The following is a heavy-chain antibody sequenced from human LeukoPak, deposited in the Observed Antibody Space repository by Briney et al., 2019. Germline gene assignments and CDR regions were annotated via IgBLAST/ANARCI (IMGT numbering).Heavy chain of an antibody. D-gene: IGHD6-13*01. J-gene: IGHJ3*02. CDR2: INPNSGGT. CDR1: GYTFTSYA. Sequence: GASVKVSCKASGYTFTSYAMNWVRQAPGQGLEWMGWINPNSGGTNYAQKFQGRVTMTRDTSISTAYMELSRLRSDDTAVYYCASLAAAQDAFDIWGQGTMVTVSS. CDR3: ASLAAAQDAFDI. V-gene: IGHV1-2*02.